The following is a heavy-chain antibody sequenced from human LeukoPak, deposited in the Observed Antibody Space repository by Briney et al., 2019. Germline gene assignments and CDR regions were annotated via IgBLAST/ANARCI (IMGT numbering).Heavy chain of an antibody. D-gene: IGHD2-21*01. CDR2: ISWNRRTI. V-gene: IGHV3-9*01. J-gene: IGHJ4*02. CDR1: GITLSNYG. Sequence: GGSLRLSCAVSGITLSNYGMSWVRQAPGKGLEWVSGISWNRRTIGYADSVKGRFSISRDNAKNSLYLQMNSLRAEDPALYYCAKGGGSDWYYFENWGQGTLVAVSS. CDR3: AKGGGSDWYYFEN.